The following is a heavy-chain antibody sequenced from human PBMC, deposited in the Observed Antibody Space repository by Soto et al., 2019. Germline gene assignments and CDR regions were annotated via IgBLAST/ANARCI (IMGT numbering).Heavy chain of an antibody. CDR3: ARRVEYSSGSNWFDP. CDR2: ISAYNGNT. J-gene: IGHJ5*02. Sequence: EASVKVSCKASGYTFTSYGISWVRQAPGQGLEWMGWISAYNGNTNYAQKLQGRVTMTTDTSTSTAYMELRSLRSDDTAVYYCARRVEYSSGSNWFDPWGQGTLVTVSS. V-gene: IGHV1-18*01. D-gene: IGHD6-19*01. CDR1: GYTFTSYG.